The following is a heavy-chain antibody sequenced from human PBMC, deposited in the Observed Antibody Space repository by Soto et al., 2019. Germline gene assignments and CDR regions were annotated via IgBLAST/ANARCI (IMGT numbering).Heavy chain of an antibody. CDR2: IWHDGGNK. CDR3: ARDGRARSAYSSDYYYFSGMDV. J-gene: IGHJ6*02. Sequence: PGGSLGLSCAASGFTLRSHAVHWVRQAPRKGLEWMTFIWHDGGNKYYTESVKGRFTISRDNAKNSLYLQMNSLRDEDTAVYFCARDGRARSAYSSDYYYFSGMDVWRQGNTVNV. V-gene: IGHV3-33*01. D-gene: IGHD3-3*01. CDR1: GFTLRSHA.